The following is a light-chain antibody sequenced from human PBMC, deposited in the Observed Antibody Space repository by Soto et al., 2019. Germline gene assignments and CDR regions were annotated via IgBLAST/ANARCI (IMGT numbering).Light chain of an antibody. V-gene: IGLV1-44*01. CDR3: EAWDDNLNGHV. CDR1: SHNIGTSS. J-gene: IGLJ1*01. Sequence: FVLALPNTSCRTLEHSVIISCSGSSHNIGTSSVHWVQQLPGTAPKLLISTTNQRPAGVPERFPCSKAGTPASLAISGLQSEDEADYYCEAWDDNLNGHVFGTGTKVTGL. CDR2: TTN.